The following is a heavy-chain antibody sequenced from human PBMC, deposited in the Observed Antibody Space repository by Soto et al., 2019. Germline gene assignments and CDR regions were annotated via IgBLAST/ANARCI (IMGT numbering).Heavy chain of an antibody. CDR3: SRGYGRNFDY. CDR1: GGSISRGGYS. D-gene: IGHD5-18*01. Sequence: SEALSLTCTVSGGSISRGGYSWTWIRQDPGKGLEWIGYIYYSGSTYYKPSLKSRVTISVDTSKNQLSLKLSSVTAADTAVYYCSRGYGRNFDYWGQGTLVTVSS. CDR2: IYYSGST. V-gene: IGHV4-31*03. J-gene: IGHJ4*02.